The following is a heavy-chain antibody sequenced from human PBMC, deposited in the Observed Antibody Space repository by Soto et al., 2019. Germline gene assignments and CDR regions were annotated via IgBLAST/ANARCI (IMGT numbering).Heavy chain of an antibody. CDR2: MSYDGSSI. D-gene: IGHD6-6*01. V-gene: IGHV3-30*18. CDR1: GFSFSTYG. J-gene: IGHJ6*02. Sequence: GGSLRLSCAASGFSFSTYGMHWVRQAPGKGLEWLAVMSYDGSSIKYADSVKGRFAISRDTSKNTLYLEMNSLTAEDTAVYYCAKEGSGASRLLLYYGMDVWGQGTTVTVSS. CDR3: AKEGSGASRLLLYYGMDV.